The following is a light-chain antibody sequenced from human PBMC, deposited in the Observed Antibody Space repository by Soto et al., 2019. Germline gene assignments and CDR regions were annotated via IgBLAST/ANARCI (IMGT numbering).Light chain of an antibody. CDR2: AVS. CDR3: ISYTDRQSYL. J-gene: IGLJ1*01. V-gene: IGLV2-14*03. Sequence: SVLTRPASGSWSPGQSITISCSGTSSDIGSYNHVAWYQQFPGKSPKLMIYAVSDRPSGVSDRFSGSKSGITASLTISGLQTEDEADYYCISYTDRQSYLFGTGTRSPS. CDR1: SSDIGSYNH.